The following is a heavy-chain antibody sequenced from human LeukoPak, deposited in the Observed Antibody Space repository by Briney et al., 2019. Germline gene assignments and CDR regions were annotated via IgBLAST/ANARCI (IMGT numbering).Heavy chain of an antibody. CDR3: AKEDTLTTVYFDY. Sequence: GGSLRLSCAASGFTFSRYDMSWVRQAPGKGLEWFSAITDSGGSTYYADSVRGRFTISRDDSKNTLYLLMNSLRAEDTAVYYCAKEDTLTTVYFDYWGQGTPVTVSS. J-gene: IGHJ4*02. V-gene: IGHV3-23*01. CDR2: ITDSGGST. D-gene: IGHD4-17*01. CDR1: GFTFSRYD.